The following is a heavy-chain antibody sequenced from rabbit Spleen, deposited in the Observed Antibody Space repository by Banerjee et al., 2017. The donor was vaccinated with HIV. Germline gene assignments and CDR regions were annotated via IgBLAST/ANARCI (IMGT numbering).Heavy chain of an antibody. CDR2: IGTGIFVST. D-gene: IGHD1-1*01. CDR1: GFSFSGSDY. V-gene: IGHV1S40*01. J-gene: IGHJ4*01. Sequence: QSLEESGGDLVKPGASLTLTCTASGFSFSGSDYMCWVRQAPGKGLEWIGCIGTGIFVSTYYATWVNGRFTISKTSSTAVTLQMTSLTAADTATYFCARDSTSGDNGEVNGFNLWGPGTLVTVS. CDR3: ARDSTSGDNGEVNGFNL.